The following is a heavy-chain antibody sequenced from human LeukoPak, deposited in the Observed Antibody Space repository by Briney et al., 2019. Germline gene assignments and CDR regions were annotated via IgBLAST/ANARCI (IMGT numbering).Heavy chain of an antibody. V-gene: IGHV3-7*01. CDR1: GFTFSSYW. CDR3: ARDYLEWLLYLDY. Sequence: GGSLRLSCAASGFTFSSYWMSWVRQAPGKGLEWVANIKQDGSEKYYVDSVKGRFTISRDNAKNSLYLQMNSLRAEDTAVYYCARDYLEWLLYLDYWGQGTLVTVSS. D-gene: IGHD3-3*01. J-gene: IGHJ4*02. CDR2: IKQDGSEK.